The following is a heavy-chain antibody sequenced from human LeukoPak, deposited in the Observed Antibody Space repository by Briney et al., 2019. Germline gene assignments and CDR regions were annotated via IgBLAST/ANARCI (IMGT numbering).Heavy chain of an antibody. CDR1: GGTFSSYA. CDR3: ARGLSRARRESDY. V-gene: IGHV1-69*13. CDR2: IIPIFGTA. J-gene: IGHJ4*02. Sequence: GASVKVSCKASGGTFSSYAISWVRQAPGQGLEWMEGIIPIFGTANYAQKFQGRVTITADESTSTAYMELSSLRSEDTAIYFCARGLSRARRESDYWGQGTLVTVSS.